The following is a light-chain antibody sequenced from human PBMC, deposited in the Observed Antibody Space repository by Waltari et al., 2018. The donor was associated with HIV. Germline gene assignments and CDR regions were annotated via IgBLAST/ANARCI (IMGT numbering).Light chain of an antibody. CDR2: EDH. CDR1: HGSIASNS. V-gene: IGLV6-57*01. J-gene: IGLJ3*02. Sequence: NFMLTQPHSVSESPGKTVTISCTRSHGSIASNSVQWYQQRPGSSPTTVIYEDHQRSSGVPDRFSGSLDSSSNSASLTIAGLKTEDEADYYCQSYDDTKRVFGGGTKLIVL. CDR3: QSYDDTKRV.